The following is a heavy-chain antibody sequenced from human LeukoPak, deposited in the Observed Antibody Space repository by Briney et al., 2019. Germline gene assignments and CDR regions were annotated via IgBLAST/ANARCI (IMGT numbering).Heavy chain of an antibody. CDR2: ISYDGSNK. CDR1: GFTFSSYA. J-gene: IGHJ3*02. V-gene: IGHV3-30-3*01. CDR3: ARDPMGYRDAFDI. D-gene: IGHD5-18*01. Sequence: GGSLRLSCAASGFTFSSYAMHWVRQAPGKGLEWVAVISYDGSNKYYADSVKGRFTISRDNSKNTLYLQMNSLRAEDTAVYYCARDPMGYRDAFDIWGQGTMVTVSS.